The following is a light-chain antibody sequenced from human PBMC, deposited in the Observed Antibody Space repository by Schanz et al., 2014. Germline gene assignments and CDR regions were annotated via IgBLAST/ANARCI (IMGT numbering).Light chain of an antibody. CDR2: EVN. J-gene: IGLJ3*02. Sequence: QSALTQPPSAFGSPGQSVTISCTGTSSDVGGYNYVSWYQQYPGKAPKLMIYEVNKRPSGVPDRFSGSKSGNTASLTISGLQAEDEADYYCCSYAGSSTWVFGGGTKLTVL. CDR1: SSDVGGYNY. V-gene: IGLV2-8*01. CDR3: CSYAGSSTWV.